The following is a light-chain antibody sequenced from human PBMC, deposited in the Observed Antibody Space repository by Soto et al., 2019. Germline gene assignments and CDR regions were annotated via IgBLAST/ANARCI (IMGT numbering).Light chain of an antibody. CDR3: QQNGSSPRT. Sequence: EIVLTQSPGTLSLSPGERATLSCRASQSVSSDYLAWYQQNPGQTPKVLIYRASTRATGIPDRYSGSGSGTDFTLTIGRLEPQDSAVYYCQQNGSSPRTFGGGTKVEIK. CDR2: RAS. J-gene: IGKJ4*01. CDR1: QSVSSDY. V-gene: IGKV3-20*01.